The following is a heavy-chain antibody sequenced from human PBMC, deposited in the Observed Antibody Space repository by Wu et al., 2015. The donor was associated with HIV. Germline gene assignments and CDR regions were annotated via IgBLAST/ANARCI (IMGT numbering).Heavy chain of an antibody. CDR1: GGTFSSYA. CDR2: ITPMFGKP. Sequence: QVQLVQSGAEVKKPGSSVKVSCKASGGTFSSYAISWVRQAPGGGLEWMGRITPMFGKPNYAQKFLGRVSITADGSTNTAYMELTSLRSEDTAVYYCAKTNRIVMSGIDYYHQYGMDVWGQGTTVTVSS. J-gene: IGHJ6*02. D-gene: IGHD1-26*01. CDR3: AKTNRIVMSGIDYYHQYGMDV. V-gene: IGHV1-69*15.